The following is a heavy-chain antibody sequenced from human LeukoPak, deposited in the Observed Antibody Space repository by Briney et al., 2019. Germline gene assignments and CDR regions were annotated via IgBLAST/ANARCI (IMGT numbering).Heavy chain of an antibody. CDR3: ASKPYTWEDY. D-gene: IGHD3-16*01. V-gene: IGHV3-23*01. CDR1: GFTFSSAW. Sequence: PGGSLRLSCAASGFTFSSAWMTWVRQAPGRGLEWVSAISGSGGSTYYADSVKGRFTISRDNSENTLYLQMNSLRAEDTAVYYCASKPYTWEDYWGQGTLVTVSS. CDR2: ISGSGGST. J-gene: IGHJ4*02.